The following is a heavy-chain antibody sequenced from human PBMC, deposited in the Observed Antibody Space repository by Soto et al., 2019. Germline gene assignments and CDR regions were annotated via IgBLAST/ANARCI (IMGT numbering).Heavy chain of an antibody. Sequence: QLQLQESGPGLVKPSETLSLTCDVFGGSIGGNNYYWGWVRQPPGKGLEWIGSIHNSGATYYNPSLKSRVTLSVDTSITQFSLKLSSVTPADTAVYYCARRPLNKCLDYWGQGTLVTVSS. CDR1: GGSIGGNNYY. V-gene: IGHV4-39*01. J-gene: IGHJ4*02. CDR2: IHNSGAT. CDR3: ARRPLNKCLDY. D-gene: IGHD2-2*01.